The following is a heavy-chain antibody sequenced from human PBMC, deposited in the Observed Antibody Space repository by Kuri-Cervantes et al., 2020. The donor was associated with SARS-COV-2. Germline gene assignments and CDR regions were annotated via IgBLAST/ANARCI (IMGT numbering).Heavy chain of an antibody. Sequence: GESLKISCPAPGFTFSSYGMHWVRQATGKRLEWVAVIWYDGSNKYYADSVKGRFTISRDNSKNTLYLQMNSLRAEATAVYYCAREEDGYYYYAMDVWGQGTTVTVSS. CDR1: GFTFSSYG. D-gene: IGHD2-15*01. V-gene: IGHV3-33*01. J-gene: IGHJ6*02. CDR2: IWYDGSNK. CDR3: AREEDGYYYYAMDV.